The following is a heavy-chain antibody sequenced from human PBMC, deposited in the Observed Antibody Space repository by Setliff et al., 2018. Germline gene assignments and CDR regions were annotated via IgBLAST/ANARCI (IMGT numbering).Heavy chain of an antibody. CDR1: GGSFSGYF. J-gene: IGHJ4*02. CDR2: INDRGST. V-gene: IGHV4-34*01. D-gene: IGHD3-10*01. CDR3: ARFGGSASVARFSPPI. Sequence: PSETLSLTCAVYGGSFSGYFWSWIRQSPGRGLEWIGEINDRGSTHYNPSLKSRVTISVDTSKTQFSLNLRFVTAADTAVYYCARFGGSASVARFSPPIWGPGSLVTVSS.